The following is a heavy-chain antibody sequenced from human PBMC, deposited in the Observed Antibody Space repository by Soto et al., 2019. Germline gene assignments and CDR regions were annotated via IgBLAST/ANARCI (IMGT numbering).Heavy chain of an antibody. Sequence: SLTMSLTCTVSGGSISSYCWSWIRQPPGKGLEWIGYIYYSGSTNYNPSLKSRVTISVDTSKNQFSLKLSSVTAADTAVYYCARRYGSAIDYWGQGTLVTVSS. CDR3: ARRYGSAIDY. CDR1: GGSISSYC. V-gene: IGHV4-59*08. J-gene: IGHJ4*02. CDR2: IYYSGST. D-gene: IGHD1-26*01.